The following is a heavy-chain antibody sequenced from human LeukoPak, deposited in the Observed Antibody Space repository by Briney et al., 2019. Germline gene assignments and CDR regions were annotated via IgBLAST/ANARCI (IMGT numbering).Heavy chain of an antibody. V-gene: IGHV3-30*01. CDR2: ISYDGSNK. CDR1: GFTFSSYA. J-gene: IGHJ4*02. Sequence: GRSLRLSCAASGFTFSSYAMHWVRRAPGKGLEWVAVISYDGSNKYYADSVKGRFTISRDNSKNTLYLQMNSLRAEDTAVYYCARDPPGPWGQGTLVTVSS. CDR3: ARDPPGP.